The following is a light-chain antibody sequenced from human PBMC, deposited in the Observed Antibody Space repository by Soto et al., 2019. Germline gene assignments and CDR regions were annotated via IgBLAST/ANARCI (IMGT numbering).Light chain of an antibody. CDR1: SSNIGSKT. CDR3: ASWDDSLTDV. Sequence: QSVLTQPSSVSGTPGQSVTISCSGNSSNIGSKTVNWYQELQGTAPKLLIFSNNRRPSGVPDRFSASKSGTSASLTISGLQSDDEAHYYGASWDDSLTDVFGTGTKVTVL. J-gene: IGLJ1*01. CDR2: SNN. V-gene: IGLV1-44*01.